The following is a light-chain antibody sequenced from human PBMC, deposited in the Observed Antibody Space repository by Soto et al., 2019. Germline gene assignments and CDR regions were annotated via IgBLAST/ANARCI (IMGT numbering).Light chain of an antibody. J-gene: IGKJ4*01. CDR2: GAS. Sequence: EIVMTQSPATLSLSPGARATLSCRASQSVSSYLAWYQHKPGQAPRLLIYGASNRATGIPARFSGSGSGTDFTLTISSLEPEDFAVYYCQQRSNWITFGGGTKVDI. CDR3: QQRSNWIT. CDR1: QSVSSY. V-gene: IGKV3-11*01.